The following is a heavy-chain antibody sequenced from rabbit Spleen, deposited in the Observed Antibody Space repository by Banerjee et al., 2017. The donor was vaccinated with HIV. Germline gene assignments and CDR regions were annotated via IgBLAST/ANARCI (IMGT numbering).Heavy chain of an antibody. CDR1: GFDFSTYG. CDR3: VREVAGKFGL. D-gene: IGHD4-1*01. J-gene: IGHJ4*01. CDR2: IDPIFGIT. Sequence: QEQLVESGGGLVQPGGSLKLSCKASGFDFSTYGMSWVRQAPGKGLEWIGYIDPIFGITYCANWVNGRFTISSHNAQNTLCLQLNSLTAADTATYFCVREVAGKFGLWGPGTLVTVS. V-gene: IGHV1S47*01.